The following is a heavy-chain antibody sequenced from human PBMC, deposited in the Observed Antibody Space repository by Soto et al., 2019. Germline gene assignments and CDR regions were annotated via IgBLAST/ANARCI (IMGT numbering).Heavy chain of an antibody. CDR1: GGSINTFY. D-gene: IGHD1-1*01. Sequence: SETLSLTCTVSGGSINTFYWRWVRQPAGKGLEWIGRIFSSGSTSFNPSLESRVAMSVDTSKNHFSLNLSSVTAADMGVYYCAREGFYCASNCAPGTQLWSFDVCCQGALGT. V-gene: IGHV4-4*07. J-gene: IGHJ4*02. CDR3: AREGFYCASNCAPGTQLWSFDV. CDR2: IFSSGST.